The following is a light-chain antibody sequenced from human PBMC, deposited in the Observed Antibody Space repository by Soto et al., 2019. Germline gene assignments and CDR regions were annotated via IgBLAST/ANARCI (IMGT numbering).Light chain of an antibody. CDR2: GAS. Sequence: EIVMTPAPATPSWSPGGKDTPSCRGRQSVSSNLAWYQQNPGQAPRLLIYGASTRATGIPARFSGSGSGTEFTLTISSLQSEDFAVYYCQQYNNWPPSIGFGQGTRLEIK. V-gene: IGKV3-15*01. CDR1: QSVSSN. CDR3: QQYNNWPPSIG. J-gene: IGKJ5*01.